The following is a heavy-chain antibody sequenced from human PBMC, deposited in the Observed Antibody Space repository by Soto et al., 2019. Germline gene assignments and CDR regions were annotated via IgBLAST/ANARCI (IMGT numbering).Heavy chain of an antibody. CDR1: GYTFTSYA. CDR3: ARVRGDYYYFDY. J-gene: IGHJ4*02. D-gene: IGHD4-17*01. V-gene: IGHV1-3*01. CDR2: INAGNGNT. Sequence: QVQLVQSGAEVKKPGASVKVSCKASGYTFTSYAMHWVRQAPGQRREWMGWINAGNGNTKNSQKFQGRVTITRDTSASTAYMERSRFRSEDTAGYYCARVRGDYYYFDYWGQGTLVTVSS.